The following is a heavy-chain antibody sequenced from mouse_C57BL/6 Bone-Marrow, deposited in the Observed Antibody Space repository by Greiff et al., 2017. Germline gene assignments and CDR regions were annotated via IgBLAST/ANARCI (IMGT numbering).Heavy chain of an antibody. Sequence: VKLQQPGAELVMPGASVKLSCKASGYTFTSYWMHWVKQRPGQGLEWIGGIDPSDSYTNYNQKFKGKSTLTVDKSSSTAYMQLSSLTSEDSAVYYCAGDYGSAWFAYWGQGTLVTVSA. CDR2: IDPSDSYT. CDR1: GYTFTSYW. D-gene: IGHD1-1*01. V-gene: IGHV1-69*01. CDR3: AGDYGSAWFAY. J-gene: IGHJ3*01.